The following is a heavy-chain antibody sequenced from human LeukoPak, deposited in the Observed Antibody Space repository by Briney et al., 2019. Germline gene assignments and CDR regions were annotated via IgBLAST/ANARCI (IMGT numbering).Heavy chain of an antibody. J-gene: IGHJ4*02. CDR2: IYYSGST. D-gene: IGHD4-11*01. CDR1: GGSISSYY. V-gene: IGHV4-59*01. CDR3: ARTRPYSNYLDY. Sequence: SETLSLTCTVSGGSISSYYWSWIRQPPGKGLEWIGYIYYSGSTSYNPSLKSRVTISVDTSKNQFSLKLSSVTAADTAVYYCARTRPYSNYLDYWGQGTLVTVPS.